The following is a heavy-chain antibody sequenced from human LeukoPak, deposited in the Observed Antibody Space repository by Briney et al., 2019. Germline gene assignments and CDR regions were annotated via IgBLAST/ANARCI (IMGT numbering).Heavy chain of an antibody. Sequence: PSETLSLACTVSGGSISNSNWWSWVRQPPGKGLEWIGSIYYSGSTYYNPSLKSRVTISVDTSKNQFSLKLSSVTAADTAVYYCARDLVVVTAISQRVRQFDYWGRGTLVTVSS. CDR1: GGSISNSNW. CDR2: IYYSGST. J-gene: IGHJ4*02. D-gene: IGHD2-21*02. V-gene: IGHV4-4*02. CDR3: ARDLVVVTAISQRVRQFDY.